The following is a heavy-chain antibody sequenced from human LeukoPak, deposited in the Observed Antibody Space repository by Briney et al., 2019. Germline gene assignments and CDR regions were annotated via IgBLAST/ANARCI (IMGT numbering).Heavy chain of an antibody. CDR2: INIISSEI. CDR3: ARDRAYAFDN. CDR1: GFTFSSYS. J-gene: IGHJ3*02. Sequence: QPGGSLRFSCAASGFTFSSYSMNWVRQAPGKGLEWVSYINIISSEIYYGDSVKSRFTISTDNAKNSVYLQMNSLRDEDTAVYYCARDRAYAFDNWGQGTMVTVSS. D-gene: IGHD3-10*01. V-gene: IGHV3-48*02.